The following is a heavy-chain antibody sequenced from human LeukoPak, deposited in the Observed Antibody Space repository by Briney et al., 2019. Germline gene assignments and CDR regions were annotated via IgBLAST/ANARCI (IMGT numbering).Heavy chain of an antibody. CDR2: LSYSGNT. V-gene: IGHV4-39*01. J-gene: IGHJ4*02. CDR1: GGIISTSDDN. Sequence: SETLSLTCTVSGGIISTSDDNWAWIRQPPGKGLEWIGSLSYSGNTYYNPSLKSRVTISGDRSTNHFSLKMTSMTAADTAVYYCPRHFDYWGQGILVTVSS. CDR3: PRHFDY.